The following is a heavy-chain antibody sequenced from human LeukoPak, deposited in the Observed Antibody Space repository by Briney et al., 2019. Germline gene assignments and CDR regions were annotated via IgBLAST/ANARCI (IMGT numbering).Heavy chain of an antibody. J-gene: IGHJ3*02. CDR1: GDSISSGSYY. CDR2: IYYSGLT. Sequence: PSETLSLACTVSGDSISSGSYYWTWIRQHPGKGLEWIGYIYYSGLTFYTPSLKGRVTISLDTSQTQFSLRLTSVTAADTAVYYCARLPIFNKARGAVDIWGQGTAVTVSS. D-gene: IGHD3-3*01. V-gene: IGHV4-31*03. CDR3: ARLPIFNKARGAVDI.